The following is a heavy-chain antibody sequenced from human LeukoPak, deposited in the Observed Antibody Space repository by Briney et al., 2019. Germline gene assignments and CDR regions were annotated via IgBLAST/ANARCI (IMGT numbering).Heavy chain of an antibody. J-gene: IGHJ4*02. V-gene: IGHV3-30-3*01. CDR2: IAYDGSNK. CDR3: AREDEADSSGSLDY. Sequence: PGRSLRLSCVASGFTFSNCVMHWVRQAPGKGLEWVSVIAYDGSNKYYADSVKGRFTISRDNSKNTLYLQMNSLRAEDTAVYYCAREDEADSSGSLDYWGQGTLVTVSS. CDR1: GFTFSNCV. D-gene: IGHD3-22*01.